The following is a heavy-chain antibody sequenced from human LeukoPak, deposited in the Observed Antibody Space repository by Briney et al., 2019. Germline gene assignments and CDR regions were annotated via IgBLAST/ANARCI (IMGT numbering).Heavy chain of an antibody. Sequence: GGSLRLSCAASGFTVSSNYMNWVRQAPGKGLEWVSLLYSDGTTYYADSVKGRFTISRDNAKNSLYLQMNSLRAEDTAVYYCARSGQQLALDPWGQGTLVTVSS. J-gene: IGHJ5*02. CDR1: GFTVSSNY. V-gene: IGHV3-53*01. CDR2: LYSDGTT. D-gene: IGHD6-13*01. CDR3: ARSGQQLALDP.